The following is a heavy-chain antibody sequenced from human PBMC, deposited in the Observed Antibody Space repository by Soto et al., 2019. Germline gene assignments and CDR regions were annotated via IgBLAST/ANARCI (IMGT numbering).Heavy chain of an antibody. CDR2: ISGSGGST. CDR1: GFTFSSYA. CDR3: AKRAVYDILTDYSDF. D-gene: IGHD3-9*01. Sequence: PGGSLRLSCAASGFTFSSYAMSWVLQAPGKGLEWVSAISGSGGSTYYADSVKGRFTISRDNSKNTLYLQMNSLRAEDTAVYYCAKRAVYDILTDYSDFWGQGTLVTVSS. J-gene: IGHJ4*02. V-gene: IGHV3-23*01.